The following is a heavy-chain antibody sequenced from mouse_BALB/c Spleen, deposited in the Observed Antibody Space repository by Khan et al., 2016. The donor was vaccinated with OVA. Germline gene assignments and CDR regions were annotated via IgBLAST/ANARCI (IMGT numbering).Heavy chain of an antibody. Sequence: DLVKPGASVKLSCKASGYTFTSYWINWIKQRPGQGLEWIGRIAPGSGSSSYNEMFKGKATLTLDTSSSTAYIQLSSLSSEVSAVLFCAREDYLCRTCDSIDYWGQGTSVTVSA. CDR2: IAPGSGSS. CDR3: AREDYLCRTCDSIDY. J-gene: IGHJ4*01. V-gene: IGHV1S41*01. D-gene: IGHD2-4*01. CDR1: GYTFTSYW.